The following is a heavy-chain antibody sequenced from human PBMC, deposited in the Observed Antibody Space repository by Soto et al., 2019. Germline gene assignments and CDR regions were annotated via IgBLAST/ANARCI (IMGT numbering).Heavy chain of an antibody. CDR2: LSSGGISI. Sequence: EVQLVESGGGLVQPGGSLRLSCAASGFTFSSYSMNWVRQAPGKGLEWVSYLSSGGISIYYADSVKGRFTISRDNAKNSLYLQMNSLRVDDTAVYYCAKSMHDYGAHWGQGTLVTVSS. V-gene: IGHV3-48*01. CDR3: AKSMHDYGAH. CDR1: GFTFSSYS. J-gene: IGHJ4*02. D-gene: IGHD4-17*01.